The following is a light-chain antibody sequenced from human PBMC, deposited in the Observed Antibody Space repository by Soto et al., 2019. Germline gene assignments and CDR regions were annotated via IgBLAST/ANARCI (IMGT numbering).Light chain of an antibody. V-gene: IGKV1-12*01. CDR2: AAS. Sequence: DIQMSQSPSSVSASVGDRVTITCRASQDVSTWLAWYRQQPGRAPELLIYAASSLQSGVPSRFSGSGSGTDFTLTISGLQPEDSATYYCQQYSSSTTFGQGTKVDIK. CDR1: QDVSTW. J-gene: IGKJ1*01. CDR3: QQYSSSTT.